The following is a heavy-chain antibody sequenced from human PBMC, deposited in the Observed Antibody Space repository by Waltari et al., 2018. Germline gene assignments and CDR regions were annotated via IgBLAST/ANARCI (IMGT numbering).Heavy chain of an antibody. CDR1: GFTFSSYS. CDR3: ARCEYSSSGIDY. CDR2: ISSSSSYI. V-gene: IGHV3-21*01. J-gene: IGHJ4*02. Sequence: EVQLVESGGGLVKPGGSLRLSCAASGFTFSSYSMNWVRQAPGTGLEWVSCISSSSSYIYYADSVKGRFTISRDNAKNSLYLQMNSLRNEDTAVYYWARCEYSSSGIDYWGQGTLVTVSS. D-gene: IGHD6-6*01.